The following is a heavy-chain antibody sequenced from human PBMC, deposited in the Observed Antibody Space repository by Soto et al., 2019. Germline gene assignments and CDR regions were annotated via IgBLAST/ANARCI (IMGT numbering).Heavy chain of an antibody. J-gene: IGHJ4*02. V-gene: IGHV3-48*02. CDR1: GFTFSSYS. Sequence: EVQLVESGGGLVQPGGSLRLSCAASGFTFSSYSMNWVRQAPGKGLEWVSYISSSSSTIYYADSVKGRFTISRDNAKNSLYLQMNSLREEDTAVYYCARDGLGYCGGDCYGTVDYWGQGTLVTVSS. CDR3: ARDGLGYCGGDCYGTVDY. D-gene: IGHD2-21*02. CDR2: ISSSSSTI.